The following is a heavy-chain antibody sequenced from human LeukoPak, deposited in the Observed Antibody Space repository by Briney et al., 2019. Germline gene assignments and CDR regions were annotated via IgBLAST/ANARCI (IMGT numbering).Heavy chain of an antibody. V-gene: IGHV3-53*01. Sequence: PGGSLRLSCTVSGFTVSSSSMSWVRQAPGKGLEWVSFIYSGGNTHYSDSVKGRFTISRDNSKNTLYLQMNSLRADDTAVCYCARRAGEYSHPYDYWGQGTLVTVSS. CDR2: IYSGGNT. CDR1: GFTVSSSS. J-gene: IGHJ4*02. D-gene: IGHD4-17*01. CDR3: ARRAGEYSHPYDY.